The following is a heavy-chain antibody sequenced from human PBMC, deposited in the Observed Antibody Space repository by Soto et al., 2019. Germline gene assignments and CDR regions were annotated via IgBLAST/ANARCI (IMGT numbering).Heavy chain of an antibody. J-gene: IGHJ4*02. Sequence: EVQLVESGGGLVQPGGSLRLSCAASGFTFSDYWMSWVRQAPGKGLEWVANIKQDGSEKSYVDSVKGRFTVSRDNAKNSLSLEMNSLRAEDTAVYNGARMGGWSYFDYWGQGILVTVSS. CDR2: IKQDGSEK. CDR1: GFTFSDYW. CDR3: ARMGGWSYFDY. D-gene: IGHD6-19*01. V-gene: IGHV3-7*01.